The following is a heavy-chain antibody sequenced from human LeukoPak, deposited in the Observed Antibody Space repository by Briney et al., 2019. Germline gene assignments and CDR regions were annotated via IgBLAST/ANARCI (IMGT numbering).Heavy chain of an antibody. V-gene: IGHV3-48*03. D-gene: IGHD3-16*02. J-gene: IGHJ4*02. CDR2: ISSSGSTI. CDR1: GFTFSSYE. CDR3: ARDRWGLSKPLDY. Sequence: GGSLRLSCAASGFTFSSYEMNWVRQAPGKGLEWVSYISSSGSTIYYADSVKGRFTISRGNAKDSLYLQMNSLRAEDTAVYYCARDRWGLSKPLDYWGQGTLVTVSS.